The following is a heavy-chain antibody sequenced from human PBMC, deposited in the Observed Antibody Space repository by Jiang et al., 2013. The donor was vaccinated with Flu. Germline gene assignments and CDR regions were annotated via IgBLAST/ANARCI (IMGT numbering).Heavy chain of an antibody. D-gene: IGHD6-19*01. CDR3: ASGPAEQWLVRSSDY. Sequence: EVKKPGSSVKVSCKASGGTFSSYAISWVRQAPGQGLEWMGRIIPILGIANYAQKFQGRVTITADKSTSTAYMELSSLRSEDTAVYYCASGPAEQWLVRSSDYWGQGTLVTVSS. J-gene: IGHJ4*02. CDR2: IIPILGIA. V-gene: IGHV1-69*04. CDR1: GGTFSSYA.